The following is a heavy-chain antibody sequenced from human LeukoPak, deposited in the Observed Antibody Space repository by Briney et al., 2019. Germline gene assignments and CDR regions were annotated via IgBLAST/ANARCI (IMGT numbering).Heavy chain of an antibody. V-gene: IGHV3-21*01. CDR2: ISSSSSYI. J-gene: IGHJ4*02. CDR3: ASGDSSGYYYVD. Sequence: GGSLRLSCAASGLTFSSYSMNWVRQAPGKGLEWVSSISSSSSYIYYADSVKGRFTISRDNAKNSLYLQMNSLRAEDTAVYYFASGDSSGYYYVDWGQGTLVTVSS. CDR1: GLTFSSYS. D-gene: IGHD3-22*01.